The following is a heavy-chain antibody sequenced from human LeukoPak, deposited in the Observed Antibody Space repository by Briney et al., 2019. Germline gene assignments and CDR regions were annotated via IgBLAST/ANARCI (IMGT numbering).Heavy chain of an antibody. V-gene: IGHV3-21*04. D-gene: IGHD6-13*01. CDR3: ARDLMGIAYRGAFYY. Sequence: NPGGSLRLSCATSGFTFSSYSMNWVRQAPGKGLEWVSSISSSSSYIYYADSVKGRFTISRDNAKNSLYLQMNTLRAEDTAVYYCARDLMGIAYRGAFYYWGQGTLVTVSS. CDR1: GFTFSSYS. CDR2: ISSSSSYI. J-gene: IGHJ4*02.